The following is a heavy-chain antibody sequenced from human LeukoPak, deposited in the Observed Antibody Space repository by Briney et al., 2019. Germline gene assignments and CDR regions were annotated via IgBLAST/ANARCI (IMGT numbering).Heavy chain of an antibody. J-gene: IGHJ6*02. CDR2: IYYSGST. D-gene: IGHD3-16*01. Sequence: SETLSLTCTVSGGSISSYYWSWIRQPPGKGLEWIGYIYYSGSTNYNPSLKSRVTISVDTSKNQFSLKLSSVTAADTAVYYCARHALRLLYGMDVWGQGTTVTVSS. CDR3: ARHALRLLYGMDV. CDR1: GGSISSYY. V-gene: IGHV4-59*08.